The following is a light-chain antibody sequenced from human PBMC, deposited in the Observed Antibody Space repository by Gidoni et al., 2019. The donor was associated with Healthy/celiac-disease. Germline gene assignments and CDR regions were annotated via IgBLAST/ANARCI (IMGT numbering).Light chain of an antibody. V-gene: IGKV1-33*01. J-gene: IGKJ4*01. CDR3: QQYDNLPLT. CDR2: DAS. CDR1: QDISNY. Sequence: DIQMPQSPSSLSASVGDRVTITRQASQDISNYLNWYQQKPGKAPKLLIYDASNLETGVPSRFSGSGSGTDFTFTISSLQPEDIATYYCQQYDNLPLTFGGGTKLEIK.